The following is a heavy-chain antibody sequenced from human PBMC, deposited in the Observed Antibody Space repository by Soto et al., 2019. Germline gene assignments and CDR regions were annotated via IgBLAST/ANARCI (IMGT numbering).Heavy chain of an antibody. Sequence: PGGSLRLSCAAPGFTFSTDAMSWVRQAPGKGLEGVSVIRGSVGSTYYADSVKGRFTISSDNSRNTLFLQMHSLRAEDTAVYYCVRGSVIGSRPRSSGRHVWAQGTTLIV. CDR1: GFTFSTDA. J-gene: IGHJ6*02. CDR2: IRGSVGST. V-gene: IGHV3-23*01. CDR3: VRGSVIGSRPRSSGRHV. D-gene: IGHD3-22*01.